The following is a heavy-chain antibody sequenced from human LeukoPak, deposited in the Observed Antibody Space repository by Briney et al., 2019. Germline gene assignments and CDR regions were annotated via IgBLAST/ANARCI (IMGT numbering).Heavy chain of an antibody. Sequence: PGGSLRLSCAASGFTFSSYAMHWVRQAPGKGLEWVAVISYDGSNKYYADSVKGRFTISRDNSKNTLYLQMNSLRAEDTAVYYCAKDTGDPQGYWGQGTLVTVSS. CDR1: GFTFSSYA. V-gene: IGHV3-30-3*01. J-gene: IGHJ4*02. CDR2: ISYDGSNK. CDR3: AKDTGDPQGY. D-gene: IGHD1-1*01.